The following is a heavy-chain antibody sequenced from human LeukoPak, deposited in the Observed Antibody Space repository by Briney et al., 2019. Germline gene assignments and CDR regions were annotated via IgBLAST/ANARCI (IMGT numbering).Heavy chain of an antibody. D-gene: IGHD3-10*01. Sequence: ASVKVSCKTSGYTFNNFGITWVRQAPGQGLEWMGWISVYNGDTKYAQNLQGRVTLTTDTSTSTAYMELRSLRSDDTAVYYCVRGGGFNSGFEYWGQGTLVIVSS. V-gene: IGHV1-18*01. CDR3: VRGGGFNSGFEY. J-gene: IGHJ4*02. CDR2: ISVYNGDT. CDR1: GYTFNNFG.